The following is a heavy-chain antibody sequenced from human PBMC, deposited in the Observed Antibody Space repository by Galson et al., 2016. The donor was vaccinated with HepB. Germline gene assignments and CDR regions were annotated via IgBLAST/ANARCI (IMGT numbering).Heavy chain of an antibody. V-gene: IGHV3-21*04. D-gene: IGHD3-22*01. J-gene: IGHJ3*02. Sequence: SLRLSCAASGFTLHTYTMNWVRQAPGKGLEWVSSISSGSSYIYYADSVKGRSTISRDNAKNSLYLQMNSLRAGDTALYYCAKSSGYYFVDSFDMWGQGTMVTVSS. CDR1: GFTLHTYT. CDR2: ISSGSSYI. CDR3: AKSSGYYFVDSFDM.